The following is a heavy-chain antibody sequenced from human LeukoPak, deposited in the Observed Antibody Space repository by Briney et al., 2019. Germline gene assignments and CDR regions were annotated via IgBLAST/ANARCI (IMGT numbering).Heavy chain of an antibody. CDR3: AKGSSGYSNWFDP. V-gene: IGHV3-23*01. Sequence: PGGSLRLSCAASGFTFSSYAMSWVRQAPGKGLEWVSAISGSGGTTYYADSVKGRFTISRDNSKTTLYLQMNSLRAEDTAVYYCAKGSSGYSNWFDPWGQGTLVTVSS. D-gene: IGHD3-22*01. CDR2: ISGSGGTT. CDR1: GFTFSSYA. J-gene: IGHJ5*02.